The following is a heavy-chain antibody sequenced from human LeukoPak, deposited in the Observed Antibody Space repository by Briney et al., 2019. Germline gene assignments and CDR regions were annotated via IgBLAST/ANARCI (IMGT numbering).Heavy chain of an antibody. CDR3: ARVAYDSSGYYYRLDY. Sequence: SETLSLTCAVSGGSMGTSGYYWGWSRQPPGKGLEWIGYIYYSGSTNYNPSLKSRVTISVDTSKNQFSLKLSSVTAADTAVYYCARVAYDSSGYYYRLDYWGQGTLVTVSS. J-gene: IGHJ4*02. CDR2: IYYSGST. CDR1: GGSMGTSGYY. V-gene: IGHV4-61*08. D-gene: IGHD3-22*01.